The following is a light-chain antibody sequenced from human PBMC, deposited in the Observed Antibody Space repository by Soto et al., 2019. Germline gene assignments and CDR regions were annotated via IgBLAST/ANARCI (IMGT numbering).Light chain of an antibody. J-gene: IGKJ1*01. V-gene: IGKV1-39*01. CDR1: QNIYSY. CDR3: QQSYYNPT. Sequence: DIQMTQSPSSQSASGGDRVTITCRSSQNIYSYLNWYQQKPGKAPNLLIYDISTLQSGVPSRFSGSGSGTDFTLTISSLQHEDFATYYCQQSYYNPTFGQGTKVDIK. CDR2: DIS.